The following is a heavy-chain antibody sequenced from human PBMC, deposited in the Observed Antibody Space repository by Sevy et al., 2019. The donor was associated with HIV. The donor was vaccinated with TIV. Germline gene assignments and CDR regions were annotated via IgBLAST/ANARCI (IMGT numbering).Heavy chain of an antibody. CDR3: ASDRPCGGDCYFFDS. D-gene: IGHD2-21*01. CDR2: IIPRVGVA. J-gene: IGHJ4*02. CDR1: GGSLSNYG. V-gene: IGHV1-69*10. Sequence: ASVKVSCKASGGSLSNYGMNWVRQAPGQGLEWTGGIIPRVGVANYAQKFQDRVTITADESTITVYIEVRRLTAEDTGVYYCASDRPCGGDCYFFDSWGQGTLVTVSS.